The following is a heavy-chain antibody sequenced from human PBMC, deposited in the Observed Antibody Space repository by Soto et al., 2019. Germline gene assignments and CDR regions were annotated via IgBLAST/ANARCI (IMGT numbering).Heavy chain of an antibody. CDR2: IYHTGST. CDR3: ARRVKYGSGRRPAYYFDY. V-gene: IGHV4-38-2*01. Sequence: SETLSLTCAVSGFSISSGFYWGWIRQAPGKGLEWIGSIYHTGSTYYNPSLKSRVTISVDTSKNQFSLKLSSVTAADTAVYYCARRVKYGSGRRPAYYFDYWGQGTLVTVSS. D-gene: IGHD3-10*01. CDR1: GFSISSGFY. J-gene: IGHJ4*02.